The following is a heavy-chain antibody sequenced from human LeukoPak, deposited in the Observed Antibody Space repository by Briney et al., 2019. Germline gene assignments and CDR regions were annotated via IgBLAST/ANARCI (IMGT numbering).Heavy chain of an antibody. D-gene: IGHD6-19*01. CDR1: GGSISSYY. V-gene: IGHV4-59*12. J-gene: IGHJ4*02. CDR2: IYYSGST. CDR3: ARTPGITVAGRFFDY. Sequence: SETLSLTCSVSGGSISSYYWSWIRQPPGKGLEWLGYIYYSGSTNYNPSLKSRVTMSVDTSKNQFSLHLRFVTAADTALYYCARTPGITVAGRFFDYRGQGIQVTVSS.